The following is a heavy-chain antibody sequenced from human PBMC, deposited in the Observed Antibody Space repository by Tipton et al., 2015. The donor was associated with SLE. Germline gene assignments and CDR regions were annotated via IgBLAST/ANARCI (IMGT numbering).Heavy chain of an antibody. CDR1: GFTLSDSA. V-gene: IGHV3-73*01. J-gene: IGHJ5*02. Sequence: GSLRLSCAASGFTLSDSAVHWVRQASGKGLEWVGRIGRKANSYATAYAASVKGRFTISRDDSKNTAYLQMNSLKTEDTAVYYCTRHVQTVDNWFDPWGQGTLVTVSS. CDR2: IGRKANSYAT. CDR3: TRHVQTVDNWFDP. D-gene: IGHD1-1*01.